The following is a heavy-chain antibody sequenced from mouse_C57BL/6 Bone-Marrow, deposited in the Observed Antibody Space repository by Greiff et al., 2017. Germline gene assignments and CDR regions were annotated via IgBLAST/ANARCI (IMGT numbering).Heavy chain of an antibody. CDR3: ARGDYYYGSSPYAMDY. CDR1: GYTFTSYW. J-gene: IGHJ4*01. V-gene: IGHV1-69*01. Sequence: VQLQQPGAELVKPGASVKMSCKASGYTFTSYWITWVKQRPGQGLEWIGEIDPSDSYTNYNQKFKGKSTLTVDKSSSTAYMRLSSLTSEDSAVYYCARGDYYYGSSPYAMDYWGQGTSVTVSS. CDR2: IDPSDSYT. D-gene: IGHD1-1*01.